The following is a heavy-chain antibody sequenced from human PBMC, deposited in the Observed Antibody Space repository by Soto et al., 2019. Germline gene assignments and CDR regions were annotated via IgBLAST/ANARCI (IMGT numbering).Heavy chain of an antibody. J-gene: IGHJ3*02. V-gene: IGHV3-48*03. CDR3: ARGLVISTRWYSEGDAFDI. Sequence: EVLLVESGGGLVQPGGSLTLSCAASGFIFSDYEINWVRQAPGKGLECVSYISSSGSTIYYADSVKGRFTISRDNAKNSLYLQMNSLRAEDTAVYYCARGLVISTRWYSEGDAFDIWGQGTMVTVSS. CDR1: GFIFSDYE. D-gene: IGHD3-22*01. CDR2: ISSSGSTI.